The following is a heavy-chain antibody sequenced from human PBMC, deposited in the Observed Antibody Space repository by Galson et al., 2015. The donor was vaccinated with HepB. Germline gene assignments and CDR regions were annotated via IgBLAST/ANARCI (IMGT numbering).Heavy chain of an antibody. CDR3: ARVAASDYGDHANFDY. CDR2: ISSSAIYT. J-gene: IGHJ4*02. CDR1: GFTFSDYH. V-gene: IGHV3-11*06. D-gene: IGHD4-17*01. Sequence: SLRLSCAASGFTFSDYHMSWIRQAPGKGLEWVSYISSSAIYTNYADSVKGRFTISRDNAKNSLHIQMNSLRAEDTAVYYCARVAASDYGDHANFDYWGQGTLVTVSS.